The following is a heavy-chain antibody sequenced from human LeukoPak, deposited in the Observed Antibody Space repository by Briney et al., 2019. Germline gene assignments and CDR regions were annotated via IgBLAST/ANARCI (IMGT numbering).Heavy chain of an antibody. J-gene: IGHJ6*03. V-gene: IGHV1-2*02. CDR3: ARDKAEGSGQNADYYYYYYMDV. CDR1: GYTFTGYY. CDR2: INPNSGGT. Sequence: GASVKVSCKASGYTFTGYYMHWMRQAPGQGLEWMGWINPNSGGTNYAQKFQGRVTMTRDTSISTAYMELSRLRSDDTAVYYCARDKAEGSGQNADYYYYYYMDVWGKGTTVTISS. D-gene: IGHD2-15*01.